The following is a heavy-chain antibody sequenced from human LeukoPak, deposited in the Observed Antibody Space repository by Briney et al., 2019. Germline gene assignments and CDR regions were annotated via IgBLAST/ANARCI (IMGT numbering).Heavy chain of an antibody. Sequence: GGSLRLSCAASGFTFSSYSMNWVRQDPGKGLEWVSSISSSSSYIYYADSVKGRFTISRDNAKNSLYLQMNSLRAEDTAVYYCARDGGSTIFGVVIINPYYYYGMDVWGQGTTVTVSS. D-gene: IGHD3-3*01. J-gene: IGHJ6*02. CDR2: ISSSSSYI. V-gene: IGHV3-21*01. CDR1: GFTFSSYS. CDR3: ARDGGSTIFGVVIINPYYYYGMDV.